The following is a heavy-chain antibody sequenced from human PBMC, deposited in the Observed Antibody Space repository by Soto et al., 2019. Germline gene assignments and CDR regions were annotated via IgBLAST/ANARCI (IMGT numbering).Heavy chain of an antibody. Sequence: GESLKISCKGSGYSFTSYWIGWVRQMPVKGLEWMGIIYPGDSDIRYSPSFQGQVTISVDKSISTAYLQWSSLKASDTAMYYCARVVATMGPGAFDIWGQGTMVTVSS. J-gene: IGHJ3*02. CDR1: GYSFTSYW. V-gene: IGHV5-51*01. CDR3: ARVVATMGPGAFDI. D-gene: IGHD5-12*01. CDR2: IYPGDSDI.